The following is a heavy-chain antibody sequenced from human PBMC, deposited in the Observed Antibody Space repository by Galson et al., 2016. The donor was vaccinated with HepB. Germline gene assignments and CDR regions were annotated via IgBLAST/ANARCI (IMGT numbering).Heavy chain of an antibody. D-gene: IGHD3-22*01. Sequence: ETLSLTCAVSGGSISGYYWSWIRQSPGKGLDWIGYISYRGSTNYNPSLKSRVTISADTSKTQFSLRLTSVTAADTAVYYCARYDSSGFDHCGPGTLVTVSS. V-gene: IGHV4-59*01. CDR1: GGSISGYY. CDR3: ARYDSSGFDH. J-gene: IGHJ1*01. CDR2: ISYRGST.